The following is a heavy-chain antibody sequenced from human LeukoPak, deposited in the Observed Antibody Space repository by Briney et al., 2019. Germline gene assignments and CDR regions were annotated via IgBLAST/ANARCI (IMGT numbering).Heavy chain of an antibody. CDR2: ISGSGGST. V-gene: IGHV3-23*01. CDR3: AKDLYDILTGCYSTSDY. CDR1: GFTFSSYA. Sequence: GGSLRLSCAASGFTFSSYAMSWVRPAPGKGLEWVSAISGSGGSTYYADPVKGRFTISRDNSKNTLYLPMNSLRAEDTAVYYCAKDLYDILTGCYSTSDYWGQGTLVTVSS. D-gene: IGHD3-9*01. J-gene: IGHJ4*02.